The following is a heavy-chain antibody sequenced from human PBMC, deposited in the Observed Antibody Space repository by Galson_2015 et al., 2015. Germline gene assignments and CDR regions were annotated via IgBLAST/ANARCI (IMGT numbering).Heavy chain of an antibody. CDR3: ARRRDYFDY. Sequence: ETLSLPCTVSGASISSYYWRWVRRPPGKGLEWIGYIYHSGTTNYNPSLKSRVTISVVTSKNQFSLKLRSVTAADTAVYCCARRRDYFDYWGQGTLVTVSS. V-gene: IGHV4-59*01. J-gene: IGHJ4*02. CDR2: IYHSGTT. CDR1: GASISSYY.